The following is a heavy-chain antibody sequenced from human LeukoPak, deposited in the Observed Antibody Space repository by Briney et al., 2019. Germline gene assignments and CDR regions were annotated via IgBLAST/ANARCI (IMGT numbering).Heavy chain of an antibody. CDR3: AKDRGRAHSYGSFDY. J-gene: IGHJ4*02. Sequence: QPGRSLRLSCAASGFTFSSYAMHWVRQAPGKGLEWVAVISYDGSNKYYADSAKGRFTISRDNSKNTLYLQMNSLRAEDTAVYYCAKDRGRAHSYGSFDYWGQGTLVTVSS. CDR2: ISYDGSNK. V-gene: IGHV3-30*04. D-gene: IGHD5-18*01. CDR1: GFTFSSYA.